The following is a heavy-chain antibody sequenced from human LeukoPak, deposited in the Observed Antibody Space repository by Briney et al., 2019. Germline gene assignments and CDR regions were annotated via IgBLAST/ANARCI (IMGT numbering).Heavy chain of an antibody. V-gene: IGHV3-23*01. J-gene: IGHJ4*02. Sequence: PGGSLRLSCAASGFTFNNYAMSWVRQAPGKGLEWVSAILGSGRSAYYADSVMGRFTISRDNSKNSLFLQMNSLRVEDTALYYCSKWGDYDVLTGYYDSDFWGQGTLVTVSA. D-gene: IGHD3-9*01. CDR2: ILGSGRSA. CDR1: GFTFNNYA. CDR3: SKWGDYDVLTGYYDSDF.